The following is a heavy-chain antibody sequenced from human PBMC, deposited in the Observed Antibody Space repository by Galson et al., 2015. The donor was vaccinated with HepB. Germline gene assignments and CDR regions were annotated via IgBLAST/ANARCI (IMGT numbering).Heavy chain of an antibody. V-gene: IGHV3-30-3*01. CDR3: ARGGHIVVVTSTRNFDPFNI. CDR1: GLNFNNYV. Sequence: SLRLSCAASGLNFNNYVMHWVRQAPGKGLEWVALVSFDVNNKYYADSVKGRFIISRDNSRKTLYLHMSSVTTEDTAMYYCARGGHIVVVTSTRNFDPFNIWGQGTLVTVSS. CDR2: VSFDVNNK. D-gene: IGHD2-21*02. J-gene: IGHJ3*02.